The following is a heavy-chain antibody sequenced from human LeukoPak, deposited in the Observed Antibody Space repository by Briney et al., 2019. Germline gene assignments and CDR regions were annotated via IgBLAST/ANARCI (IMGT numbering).Heavy chain of an antibody. J-gene: IGHJ4*02. CDR2: INWVGDTS. CDR1: GFAFDDYA. CDR3: AKDRQYGDYGGGDFFDS. D-gene: IGHD4-17*01. V-gene: IGHV3-43D*03. Sequence: GGSLRLSCAASGFAFDDYAMHWVRQAPGKGLQWISSINWVGDTSSYADSVKGRFTVSRDNTEGSLYLQMDSLRSEDTALYYCAKDRQYGDYGGGDFFDSWGQGTLVIVSS.